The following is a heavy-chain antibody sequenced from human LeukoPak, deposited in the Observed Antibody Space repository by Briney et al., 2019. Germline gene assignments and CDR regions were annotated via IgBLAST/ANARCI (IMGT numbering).Heavy chain of an antibody. CDR3: AIIRIQLWFQSLTTIDY. Sequence: GGSLRLSCAASGFTFSSYAMSWVRQAPGKGLEWVSAISGSGGSTYYADSVKDRFTISRDNSKNTLYLQMNSLRAEDTAVYYCAIIRIQLWFQSLTTIDYWGQGTLVTVSS. V-gene: IGHV3-23*01. J-gene: IGHJ4*02. D-gene: IGHD5-18*01. CDR1: GFTFSSYA. CDR2: ISGSGGST.